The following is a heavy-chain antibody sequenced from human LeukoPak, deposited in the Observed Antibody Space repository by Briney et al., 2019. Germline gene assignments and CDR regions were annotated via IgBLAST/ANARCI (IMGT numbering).Heavy chain of an antibody. V-gene: IGHV4-34*01. CDR3: ARGAVAGYNWFDP. D-gene: IGHD6-19*01. Sequence: SETLSLTCAVYGGSFSGFYWGWIRQPPGKGLEWIGEMNHSGSAKYNPSLKSRVTISVDTSKNQFSLKLSSVTAADTAVYYCARGAVAGYNWFDPWGQGTLVTVSS. CDR1: GGSFSGFY. CDR2: MNHSGSA. J-gene: IGHJ5*02.